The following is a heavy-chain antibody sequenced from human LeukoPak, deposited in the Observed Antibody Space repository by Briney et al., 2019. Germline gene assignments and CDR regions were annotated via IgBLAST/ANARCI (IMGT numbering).Heavy chain of an antibody. Sequence: GESLHISSKGPGYTFTSYWISWVGQMPGKGMEWMGIIYPGDSDTRCSPSFQGQVTISADKSISTAYLQWSSLKASDTAMYYCARHETGYCSGGSCSEDAFDIWGQGTMVTVSS. V-gene: IGHV5-51*01. CDR2: IYPGDSDT. J-gene: IGHJ3*02. CDR1: GYTFTSYW. CDR3: ARHETGYCSGGSCSEDAFDI. D-gene: IGHD2-15*01.